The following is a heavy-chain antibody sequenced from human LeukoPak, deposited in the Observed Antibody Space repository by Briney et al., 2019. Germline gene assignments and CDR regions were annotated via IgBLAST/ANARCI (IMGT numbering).Heavy chain of an antibody. CDR3: ARDFLSGTGYYFDY. Sequence: GGSLGLSCAASGFTFSGYSMNWVRQAPGRGLEWVSSISSSSSYIYYADSVKGRFTISRDNAKNSLYLQMNSLRAEDTAVYYCARDFLSGTGYYFDYWGQGTLVTVSS. V-gene: IGHV3-21*01. CDR1: GFTFSGYS. D-gene: IGHD1-1*01. J-gene: IGHJ4*02. CDR2: ISSSSSYI.